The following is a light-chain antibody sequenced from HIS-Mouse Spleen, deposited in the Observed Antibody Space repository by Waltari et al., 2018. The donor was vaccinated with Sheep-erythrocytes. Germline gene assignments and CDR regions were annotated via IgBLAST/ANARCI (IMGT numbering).Light chain of an antibody. J-gene: IGLJ2*01. CDR3: QAWDSSTAV. CDR1: KLGDKY. V-gene: IGLV3-1*01. CDR2: QDS. Sequence: SYELTQPPSVSVSPGQTARITCSGHKLGDKYAYWYQQKPGQSPVLVIYQDSKRPSGIPDRFSGSNSGNTATLTIGGTQAMDEADYYCQAWDSSTAVFGGGTKLTVL.